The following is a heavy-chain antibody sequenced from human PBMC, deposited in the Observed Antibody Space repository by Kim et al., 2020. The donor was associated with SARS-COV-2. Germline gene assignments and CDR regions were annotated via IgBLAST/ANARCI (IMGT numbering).Heavy chain of an antibody. Sequence: LKGRFTISEDNSENTVYLQMNSVRAEDPAVYYCARGPASSCSSTSCYFDYWGQGTLVTVSS. D-gene: IGHD2-2*01. CDR3: ARGPASSCSSTSCYFDY. J-gene: IGHJ4*02. V-gene: IGHV3-53*01.